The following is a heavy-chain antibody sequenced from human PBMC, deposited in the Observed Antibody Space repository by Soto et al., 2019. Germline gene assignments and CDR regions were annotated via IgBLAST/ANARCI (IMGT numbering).Heavy chain of an antibody. CDR1: GYSFTTHW. D-gene: IGHD3-9*01. Sequence: GESLKISCKGSGYSFTTHWIGWVRQMPGKGLEWMGVIYPGDSDTKYSPSFQGQVTISADKSINTAYLQWNTLKASDTAMYYCARANGHYDILTGYYFDYYYGMDVWGQGTTVTVSS. J-gene: IGHJ6*02. CDR2: IYPGDSDT. V-gene: IGHV5-51*01. CDR3: ARANGHYDILTGYYFDYYYGMDV.